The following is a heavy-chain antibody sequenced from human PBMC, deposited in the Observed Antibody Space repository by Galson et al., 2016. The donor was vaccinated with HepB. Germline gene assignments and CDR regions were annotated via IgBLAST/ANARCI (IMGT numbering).Heavy chain of an antibody. V-gene: IGHV3-48*01. CDR3: ARTAFSYSGGYWWFLP. CDR1: KFTFSTYT. J-gene: IGHJ5*02. D-gene: IGHD1-26*01. CDR2: ISSDSGTI. Sequence: SLRLSCAASKFTFSTYTMNRVRQAPGKGLEWVSYISSDSGTIYYADAVKGRFTISRDNAKNSLYLQMNSLRAEDTAGYYCARTAFSYSGGYWWFLPWGQGTLVTVSP.